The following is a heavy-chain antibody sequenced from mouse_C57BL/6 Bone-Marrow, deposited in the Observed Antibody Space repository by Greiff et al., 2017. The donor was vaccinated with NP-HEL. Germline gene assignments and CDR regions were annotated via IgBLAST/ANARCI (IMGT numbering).Heavy chain of an antibody. V-gene: IGHV1-72*01. CDR2: IDPNSGGT. D-gene: IGHD1-1*01. Sequence: QSCKASGYTFTSYWMHWGKQRPGRGLEWIGRIDPNSGGTKFNEKFKTKATLTVDKPSSTAYMQLSSLTSEDSAVYYCARYYDGSRGWYFDVWGTGTTVTVSS. CDR3: ARYYDGSRGWYFDV. CDR1: GYTFTSYW. J-gene: IGHJ1*03.